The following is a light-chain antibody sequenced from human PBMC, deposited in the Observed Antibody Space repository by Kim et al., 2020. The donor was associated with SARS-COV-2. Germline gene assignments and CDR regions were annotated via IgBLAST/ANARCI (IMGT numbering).Light chain of an antibody. CDR3: QQYLKSPLT. CDR1: QSVGSRY. J-gene: IGKJ4*01. V-gene: IGKV3-20*01. CDR2: DTS. Sequence: PGERATLSCRASQSVGSRYLAWFQQKPGQPPRLLMYDTSKRATGVPDRFSGSGSGTDFTLTVSRLEAEDYAVYYCQQYLKSPLTFGGGTKVDIK.